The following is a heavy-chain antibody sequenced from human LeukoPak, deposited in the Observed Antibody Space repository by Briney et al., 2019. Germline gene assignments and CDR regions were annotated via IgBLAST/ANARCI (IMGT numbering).Heavy chain of an antibody. CDR3: AREFYGSGTNWFDP. J-gene: IGHJ5*02. CDR1: GFTFSSYE. CDR2: ISSSGSTI. D-gene: IGHD3-10*01. Sequence: GGSLRLSCAASGFTFSSYEMNWVRQAPGKGLEWVSYISSSGSTIYYADSVKGRFTISRDNAKNSLYLQMNSLRAEDTAVYYCAREFYGSGTNWFDPWGQGTLVTVSS. V-gene: IGHV3-48*03.